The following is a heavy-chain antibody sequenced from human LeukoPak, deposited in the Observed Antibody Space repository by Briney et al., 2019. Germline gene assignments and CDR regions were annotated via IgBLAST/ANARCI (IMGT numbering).Heavy chain of an antibody. D-gene: IGHD6-13*01. CDR2: ILPDGGQK. CDR3: GRLAHNAWYAIDY. J-gene: IGHJ4*02. V-gene: IGHV3-7*01. CDR1: DFTFDFYW. Sequence: GGSPRLSCVASDFTFDFYWMTWVRQAPGKGLEWVANILPDGGQKSYVDSVKGRFTISRDNPKNSLYLQINSLRAEDTAVYYCGRLAHNAWYAIDYWGQGTLVTVSS.